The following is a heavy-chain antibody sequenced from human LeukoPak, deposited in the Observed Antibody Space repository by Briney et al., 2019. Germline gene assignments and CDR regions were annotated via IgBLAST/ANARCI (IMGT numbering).Heavy chain of an antibody. CDR3: ARDSYDSSGYYFDY. CDR2: ISSSSSYI. CDR1: GFTFSSYS. D-gene: IGHD3-22*01. V-gene: IGHV3-21*01. Sequence: GGSLRLSCAASGFTFSSYSMNWVRQAPGKGLEWVSSISSSSSYIYYADSVKGRFTISRDDAKNSLYLQMNSLRAEDTAVYYCARDSYDSSGYYFDYWGQGTLVTVSS. J-gene: IGHJ4*02.